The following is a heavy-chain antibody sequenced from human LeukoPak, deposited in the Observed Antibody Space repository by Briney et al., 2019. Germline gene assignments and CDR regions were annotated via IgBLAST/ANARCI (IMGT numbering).Heavy chain of an antibody. CDR2: IYSGDDT. CDR1: GFTFSSYS. Sequence: GGSLRLSCAASGFTFSSYSLNWVRQAPGKGLEWVSVIYSGDDTYYADSVKGRFTISRDNSKNTLYLQMNSLRAEDTAVYYCARDLGLGYCSGGSCYSAYFDYWGQGTLVTVSS. V-gene: IGHV3-66*01. CDR3: ARDLGLGYCSGGSCYSAYFDY. D-gene: IGHD2-15*01. J-gene: IGHJ4*02.